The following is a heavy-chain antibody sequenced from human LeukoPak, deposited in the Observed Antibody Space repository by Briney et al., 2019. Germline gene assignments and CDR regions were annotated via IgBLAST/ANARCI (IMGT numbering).Heavy chain of an antibody. Sequence: SQTLSLTCAVSGGSISSGGYSWSWIRQPPGKGLEWIGYIYHSGSTYYNPSLKSRVTISVDRSKNQFSLKLSSVTAADTAVYYCARGASGGVFDYWGQGTLVTVSS. J-gene: IGHJ4*02. V-gene: IGHV4-30-2*01. CDR1: GGSISSGGYS. CDR2: IYHSGST. CDR3: ARGASGGVFDY. D-gene: IGHD3-3*01.